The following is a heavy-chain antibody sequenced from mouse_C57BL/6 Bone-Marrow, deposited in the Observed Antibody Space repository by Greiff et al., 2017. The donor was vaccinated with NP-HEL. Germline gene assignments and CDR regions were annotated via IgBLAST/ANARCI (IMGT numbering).Heavy chain of an antibody. J-gene: IGHJ4*01. CDR3: TTCSGPPYYAMDY. Sequence: EVQLQQSGAELVRPGASVKLSCTASGFNIKDDYMHWVKQRPEQGLEWIGWIDPENGDTEYASKLQGKATITADTSSNTAYLQLSSLTSEDTAVYYCTTCSGPPYYAMDYWGQGTSVTVSS. CDR2: IDPENGDT. V-gene: IGHV14-4*01. D-gene: IGHD3-2*02. CDR1: GFNIKDDY.